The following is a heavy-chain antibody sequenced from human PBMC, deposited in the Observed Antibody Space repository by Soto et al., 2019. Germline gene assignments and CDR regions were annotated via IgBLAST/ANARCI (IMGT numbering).Heavy chain of an antibody. D-gene: IGHD3-16*02. CDR2: ISSSSSYI. Sequence: EVQLVESGGGLVKPGGSLRLSCAASGFTFSSYSMNWVRQAPGKGLEWVSSISSSSSYIYYADSVKGRFTISRDNAKNSLYLEMNSLRAEDTAVYYWARARGELSEDFDYWGQGTLVTVSS. V-gene: IGHV3-21*01. CDR3: ARARGELSEDFDY. J-gene: IGHJ4*02. CDR1: GFTFSSYS.